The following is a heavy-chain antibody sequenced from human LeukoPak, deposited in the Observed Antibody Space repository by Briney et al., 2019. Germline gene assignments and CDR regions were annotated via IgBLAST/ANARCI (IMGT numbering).Heavy chain of an antibody. V-gene: IGHV1-69*05. CDR2: IIPIFGTA. J-gene: IGHJ5*02. Sequence: ASVKVSCKASGGTFSSYAISWVRQAPGQGLEWMGRIIPIFGTANYPQKFQGRVAMTTDESTSTAYMELSSLRSEDTAVYYCARMTDGSGWYPNWFDPWGQGTLVTVSS. CDR3: ARMTDGSGWYPNWFDP. D-gene: IGHD6-19*01. CDR1: GGTFSSYA.